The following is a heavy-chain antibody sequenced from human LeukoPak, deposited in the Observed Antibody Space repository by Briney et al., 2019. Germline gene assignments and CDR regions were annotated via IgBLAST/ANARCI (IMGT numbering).Heavy chain of an antibody. CDR1: GFTFSSYW. CDR3: YGSGSYFYFDY. D-gene: IGHD3-10*01. V-gene: IGHV3-7*03. J-gene: IGHJ4*02. CDR2: IKQDGSEK. Sequence: PGGSLRLSCAASGFTFSSYWMSWVRQAPGKGLEWVANIKQDGSEKYYVDSVKGRFTISRDNAKNSLYLQMNSLRAEDTAVYYCYGSGSYFYFDYWSQGTLVTVSS.